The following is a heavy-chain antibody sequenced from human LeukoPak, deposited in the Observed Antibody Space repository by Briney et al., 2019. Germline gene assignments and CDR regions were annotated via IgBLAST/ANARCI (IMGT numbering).Heavy chain of an antibody. V-gene: IGHV1-69*05. D-gene: IGHD5/OR15-5a*01. Sequence: GSSVKVSCKASGGTFSSYAISWVRQAPGQGLEWMGRIIPIFGTANYAQKFQGRVTITTDESTSTAYMELSSLRSEDTAVYYCARDLLVSDGASDIWGQGTMVTVSS. CDR2: IIPIFGTA. J-gene: IGHJ3*02. CDR1: GGTFSSYA. CDR3: ARDLLVSDGASDI.